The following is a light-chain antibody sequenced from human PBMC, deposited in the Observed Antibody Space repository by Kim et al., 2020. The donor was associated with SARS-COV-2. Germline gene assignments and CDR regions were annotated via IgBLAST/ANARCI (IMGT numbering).Light chain of an antibody. J-gene: IGKJ1*01. CDR2: GAS. V-gene: IGKV3-15*01. CDR3: KQYNNWPWT. Sequence: EIVMTQSPATLSVSPGERATLSCRASQSVSSNLAWYQQKPGQAPRLLIYGASTRATGIPARFSGSGSGTEFTLTISSLQSEDFAVYYCKQYNNWPWTFGQGTKLEI. CDR1: QSVSSN.